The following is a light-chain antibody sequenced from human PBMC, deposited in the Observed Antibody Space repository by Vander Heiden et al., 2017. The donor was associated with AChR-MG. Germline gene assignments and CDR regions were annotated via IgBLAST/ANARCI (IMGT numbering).Light chain of an antibody. CDR3: QSYDDTNNGV. V-gene: IGLV6-57*03. CDR2: DAN. Sequence: NFVLTQPHSVSESPGPPVTISSTLTGGSVSRHFFRLFHPRPASAASPLLLDANHRPSGVPDRFSGSSDSSSNSASITISGLKTEDEADYYCQSYDDTNNGVFGGGTKLTVL. CDR1: GGSVSRHF. J-gene: IGLJ2*01.